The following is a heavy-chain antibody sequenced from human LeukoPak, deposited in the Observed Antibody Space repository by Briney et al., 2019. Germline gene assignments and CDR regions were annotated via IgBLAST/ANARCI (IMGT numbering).Heavy chain of an antibody. D-gene: IGHD3-22*01. J-gene: IGHJ1*01. Sequence: PGGSLRLSCATSGFTFVDYGLSWVRRAPGKGLEWVSVIYSGGSTYYADSVKGRFTISRDNSKNTLYLQMNSLRAEDTAVYYCASWGDYYDSSGYYFAEYFQHWGQGTLVTVSS. CDR1: GFTFVDYG. CDR2: IYSGGST. V-gene: IGHV3-66*01. CDR3: ASWGDYYDSSGYYFAEYFQH.